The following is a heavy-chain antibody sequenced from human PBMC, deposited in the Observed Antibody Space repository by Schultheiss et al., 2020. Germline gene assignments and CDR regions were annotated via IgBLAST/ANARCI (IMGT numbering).Heavy chain of an antibody. CDR1: GGSFSGYY. CDR2: INHSGST. J-gene: IGHJ6*02. V-gene: IGHV4-34*01. Sequence: SETLSLTCAVYGGSFSGYYWSWIRQPPGKGLEWIGEINHSGSTNYNPSLKSRVTISVDTSKNQFSLKLSSVTAADTAVYYCARDGGSSSAYYYYGMDVWGQGTTVTVSS. CDR3: ARDGGSSSAYYYYGMDV. D-gene: IGHD6-6*01.